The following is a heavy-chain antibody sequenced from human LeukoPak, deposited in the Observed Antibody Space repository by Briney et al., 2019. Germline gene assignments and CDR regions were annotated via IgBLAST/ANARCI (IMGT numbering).Heavy chain of an antibody. Sequence: SETLSLTCTVSGGSISSSSYYWGWIRQPPGKGLEWIGEINHSGSTNYNPSLKSRVTISVDTSKSQFSLKLSSVTAADTAVYYCARGHPPYYYYYYMDVWGKGTTVTVSS. CDR3: ARGHPPYYYYYYMDV. V-gene: IGHV4-39*07. J-gene: IGHJ6*03. CDR1: GGSISSSSYY. CDR2: INHSGST.